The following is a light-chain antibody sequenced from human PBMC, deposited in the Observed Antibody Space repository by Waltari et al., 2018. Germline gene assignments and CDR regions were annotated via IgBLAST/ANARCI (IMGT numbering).Light chain of an antibody. J-gene: IGKJ1*01. Sequence: EVVMTQSPATLSVSPGERATLSCRASQSVSINLSWYQQKPGQAPRLLMYSASIRAAGIPARFSDSGSGTEFTLTISSLQSEDIAVYYCQQHNDWPRTFGQGTKVEI. V-gene: IGKV3-15*01. CDR2: SAS. CDR3: QQHNDWPRT. CDR1: QSVSIN.